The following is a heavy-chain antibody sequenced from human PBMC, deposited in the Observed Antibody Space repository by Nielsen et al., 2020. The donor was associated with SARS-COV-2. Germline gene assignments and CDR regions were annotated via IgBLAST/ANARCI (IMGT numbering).Heavy chain of an antibody. D-gene: IGHD6-19*01. CDR3: ARGIAVARDDAFDI. CDR2: IHHSGYT. J-gene: IGHJ3*02. Sequence: GSLRLSCSVSGGPMHNYYWNWIRQPPGKGLEWIGYIHHSGYTIYNPSLNSRVTISVDASKNQFSLKLTSVTAADTAVYYCARGIAVARDDAFDIWGQGTMVTVSS. V-gene: IGHV4-59*01. CDR1: GGPMHNYY.